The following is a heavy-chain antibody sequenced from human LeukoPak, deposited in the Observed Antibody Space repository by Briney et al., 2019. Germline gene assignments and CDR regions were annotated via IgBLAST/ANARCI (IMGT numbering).Heavy chain of an antibody. Sequence: GGSLRLSCAASGFTFDNFGMSWVRQAPGKGLEWVSGINWNGANTGYADSVKGRFTISRDNAKNFLYLQMSSLRAEDTAVYYCAAQWDGGTGAFDIWGQGTMVTVSS. J-gene: IGHJ3*02. CDR1: GFTFDNFG. D-gene: IGHD1-26*01. CDR2: INWNGANT. CDR3: AAQWDGGTGAFDI. V-gene: IGHV3-20*04.